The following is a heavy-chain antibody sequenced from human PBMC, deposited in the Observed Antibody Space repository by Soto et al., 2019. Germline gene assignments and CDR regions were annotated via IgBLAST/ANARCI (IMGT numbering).Heavy chain of an antibody. V-gene: IGHV1-46*03. CDR2: INPSGGST. CDR1: GDTFSRYF. J-gene: IGHJ2*01. D-gene: IGHD2-2*01. Sequence: ASVKVSCKAFGDTFSRYFIHWVRQAPGQGLEWMGIINPSGGSTYHAQKFRGRLTMTRDTSTSTFYMDLYSLRSEDTAVYFCTYCNSASCLGFWG. CDR3: TYCNSASCLGF.